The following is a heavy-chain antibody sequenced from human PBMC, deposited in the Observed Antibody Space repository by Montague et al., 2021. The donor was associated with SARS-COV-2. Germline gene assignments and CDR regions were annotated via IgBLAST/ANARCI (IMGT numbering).Heavy chain of an antibody. CDR3: ARGYSGYDWGGIGGYYYYMDV. Sequence: SLRLSCAASGFTFDDYGMTWVRQAPGKGLEWVSTINWNGGSTSYVDSVKGRFTISRDNAKNSVFLQMNSLRAEDTAVYYCARGYSGYDWGGIGGYYYYMDVWGKGTTVTVSS. D-gene: IGHD5-12*01. CDR2: INWNGGST. J-gene: IGHJ6*03. CDR1: GFTFDDYG. V-gene: IGHV3-20*04.